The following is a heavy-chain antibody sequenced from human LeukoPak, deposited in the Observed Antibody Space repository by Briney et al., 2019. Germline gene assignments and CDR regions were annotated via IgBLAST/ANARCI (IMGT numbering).Heavy chain of an antibody. J-gene: IGHJ4*02. V-gene: IGHV4-59*01. D-gene: IGHD3-22*01. CDR1: GGSISGYY. Sequence: PSETLSLTCTVSGGSISGYYWSWIRQPPGKGLEWIGYIYSSGSTNYNPSLKSRITISLGTSKNQFSLRLSPVTAADTAVYYCVRTGYYDSASNSATRHFDYWGQGTLVTVSS. CDR3: VRTGYYDSASNSATRHFDY. CDR2: IYSSGST.